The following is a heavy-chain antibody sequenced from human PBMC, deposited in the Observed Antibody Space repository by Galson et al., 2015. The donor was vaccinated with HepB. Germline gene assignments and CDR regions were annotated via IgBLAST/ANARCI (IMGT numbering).Heavy chain of an antibody. D-gene: IGHD3-10*01. J-gene: IGHJ6*02. CDR1: GFTFSSYW. CDR3: VRDSYVSEIYYGMDV. Sequence: SLRLSCAASGFTFSSYWMHWVRQGPGKGLVWVSRIDPDGSYTSYADSVKGRFTISRDNAKSALYLQMNSLRAEDTAVYFCVRDSYVSEIYYGMDVWGQGTTVTVSS. CDR2: IDPDGSYT. V-gene: IGHV3-74*01.